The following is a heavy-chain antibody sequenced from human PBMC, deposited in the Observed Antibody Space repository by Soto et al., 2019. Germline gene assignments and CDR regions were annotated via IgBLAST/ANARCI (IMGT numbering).Heavy chain of an antibody. D-gene: IGHD6-13*01. V-gene: IGHV3-33*01. CDR2: IWYDGSNK. CDR1: GFTFSSYG. Sequence: QVQLVESGGGVVQPGRSLRLSCAASGFTFSSYGMHWVRQAPGKGLEWVAVIWYDGSNKYYGDSVKGRFTISRDNSKNTLYLQMNSLRAEDTAVYYCARDDPSGSTWGGWFDPWGQGTLVTVSS. CDR3: ARDDPSGSTWGGWFDP. J-gene: IGHJ5*02.